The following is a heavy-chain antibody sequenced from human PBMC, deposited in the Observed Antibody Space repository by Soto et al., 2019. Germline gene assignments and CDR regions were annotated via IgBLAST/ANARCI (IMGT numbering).Heavy chain of an antibody. CDR1: GGSISSADYY. CDR2: FHSSGAT. CDR3: ASIWFGDFDY. J-gene: IGHJ4*01. D-gene: IGHD3-10*01. V-gene: IGHV4-30-4*01. Sequence: QVQLQESGPGLVKPSQTLSLTCTVSGGSISSADYYWSWIPQPPGKGLEWIGYFHSSGATYKAPSLKSRVTISVDTSKNQISLKLDSVTAADTAVYYCASIWFGDFDYWGHGTLVTVSS.